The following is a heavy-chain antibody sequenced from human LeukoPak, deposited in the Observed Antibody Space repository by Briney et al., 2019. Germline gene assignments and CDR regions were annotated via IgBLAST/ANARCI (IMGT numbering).Heavy chain of an antibody. V-gene: IGHV3-23*01. CDR2: ISGSGGST. Sequence: GGSLRLSCAAAGFTFSNYAMSWVRQAPGKGLEWVSTISGSGGSTSYADSVKGRLTISRDNSKNMLFLQMISLRAEDTTVYFCARTTVTDYYFYYAMDVWGQGTTVTVSS. D-gene: IGHD4-17*01. CDR1: GFTFSNYA. CDR3: ARTTVTDYYFYYAMDV. J-gene: IGHJ6*02.